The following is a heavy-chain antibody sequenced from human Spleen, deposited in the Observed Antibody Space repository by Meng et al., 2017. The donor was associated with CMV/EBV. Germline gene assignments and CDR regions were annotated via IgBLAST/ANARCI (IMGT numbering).Heavy chain of an antibody. CDR3: ARDNGVLLWFGELLGFDY. D-gene: IGHD3-10*01. Sequence: YTFTSYGISWVRQAPGQGLEWMGWISAYNGNTNYEQKLQGRVTMTTDTSTSTAYMELRSLRSDDTAVYYCARDNGVLLWFGELLGFDYWGQGTLVTVSS. V-gene: IGHV1-18*01. CDR1: YTFTSYG. CDR2: ISAYNGNT. J-gene: IGHJ4*02.